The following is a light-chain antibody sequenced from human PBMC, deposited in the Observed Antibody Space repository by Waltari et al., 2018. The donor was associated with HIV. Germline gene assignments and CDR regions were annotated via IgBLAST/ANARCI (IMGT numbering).Light chain of an antibody. CDR3: SSYVGSNRV. CDR1: SSDVGDYNY. Sequence: QSALTQPPSASGSPGQSVTISCTGISSDVGDYNYVSWYQQHPGKAPQLMIYEVNKRPSGVPARFSGSKSGNTASLTVSGLQAEDEADYYCSSYVGSNRVFGGGTKLTVL. J-gene: IGLJ3*02. CDR2: EVN. V-gene: IGLV2-8*01.